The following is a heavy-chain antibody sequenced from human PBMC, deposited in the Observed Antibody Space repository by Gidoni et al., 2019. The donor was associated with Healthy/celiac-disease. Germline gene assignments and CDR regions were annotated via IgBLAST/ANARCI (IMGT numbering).Heavy chain of an antibody. Sequence: EVQLVESGGGLVQPGRSLRLSCAASGFTFYAYAMHWVRQAPGKGLEWVSGISWNSGSIGYADSVKGRFTISRDNAKNSLYLQMNSLRAEDTALYYCAKYRYSSSSVEGYNWFDPWGQGTLVTVSS. J-gene: IGHJ5*02. CDR3: AKYRYSSSSVEGYNWFDP. D-gene: IGHD6-6*01. V-gene: IGHV3-9*01. CDR1: GFTFYAYA. CDR2: ISWNSGSI.